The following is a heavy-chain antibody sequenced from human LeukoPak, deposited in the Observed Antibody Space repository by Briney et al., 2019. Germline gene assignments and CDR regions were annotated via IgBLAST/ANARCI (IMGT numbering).Heavy chain of an antibody. V-gene: IGHV3-23*01. CDR1: GFTFSSYA. CDR2: ISGSGGST. CDR3: AKDCSSTSCYRSGGY. J-gene: IGHJ4*02. D-gene: IGHD2-2*01. Sequence: GGSLRLSCAASGFTFSSYAMSWVRQAPGKGLEWVSAISGSGGSTYYADSVKGRFTISRDNSKNTLYLQMNSLRAENTAVYYCAKDCSSTSCYRSGGYWGQGALVTVSS.